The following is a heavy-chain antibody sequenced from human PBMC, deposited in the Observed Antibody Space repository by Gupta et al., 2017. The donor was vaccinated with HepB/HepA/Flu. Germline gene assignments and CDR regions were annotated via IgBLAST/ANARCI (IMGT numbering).Heavy chain of an antibody. CDR1: GFTFSSYW. Sequence: EVQLVESGGGLVQPGGSLRLSCAASGFTFSSYWMSWVRQAPGKGLEWVANIKQDGSEKYYVDSVKGRFTISRDNAKNSLYLQMNSLRAEDTAVYYCARVVVPAAMLSYWFDPWGQGTLVTVSS. CDR2: IKQDGSEK. CDR3: ARVVVPAAMLSYWFDP. V-gene: IGHV3-7*01. D-gene: IGHD2-2*01. J-gene: IGHJ5*02.